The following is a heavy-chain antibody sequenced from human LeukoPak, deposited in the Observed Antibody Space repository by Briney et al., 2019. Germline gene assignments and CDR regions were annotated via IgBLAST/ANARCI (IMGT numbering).Heavy chain of an antibody. CDR1: GGTFSSYA. J-gene: IGHJ4*02. D-gene: IGHD4-17*01. Sequence: SVKVSCKASGGTFSSYAISWVRQAPGQGLEWMGGIIPIFGTANYAQKFQGRVTITADESTSTAYMELSSLRSEDTAVYYCAGGVRMTTVTTSFDYWGQGTLVTVSP. V-gene: IGHV1-69*13. CDR2: IIPIFGTA. CDR3: AGGVRMTTVTTSFDY.